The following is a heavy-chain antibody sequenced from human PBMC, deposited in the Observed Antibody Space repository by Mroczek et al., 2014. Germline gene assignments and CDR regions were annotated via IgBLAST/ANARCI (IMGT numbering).Heavy chain of an antibody. V-gene: IGHV1-69*12. CDR1: GGTFSSYA. D-gene: IGHD6-13*01. CDR2: IIPIFGTA. Sequence: VQLVQSGAEVKKPGSSVKVSCKASGGTFSSYAISWVRQAPGQGLEWMGGIIPIFGTANYAQKFQGRVTITADESTSTAYMELSSLRSEDTAVYYCVGVSGTAAGIHYYYYMDVWGKGTTVTVSS. J-gene: IGHJ6*03. CDR3: VGVSGTAAGIHYYYYMDV.